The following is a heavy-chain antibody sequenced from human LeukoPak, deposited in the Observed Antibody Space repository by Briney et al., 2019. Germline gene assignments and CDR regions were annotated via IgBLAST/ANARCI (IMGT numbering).Heavy chain of an antibody. CDR3: ARQKCTSTSCLTKNAFDI. J-gene: IGHJ3*02. D-gene: IGHD2-2*01. CDR1: GDSISSGTFY. CDR2: IYTSGST. V-gene: IGHV4-61*05. Sequence: SETLSLTCTVSGDSISSGTFYWGWVRQPPGKGLEWIGYIYTSGSTNYNPSLESRVTISVDTSKNQFPLDLSSVTAADTAVYYCARQKCTSTSCLTKNAFDIWGQGTMVTVSS.